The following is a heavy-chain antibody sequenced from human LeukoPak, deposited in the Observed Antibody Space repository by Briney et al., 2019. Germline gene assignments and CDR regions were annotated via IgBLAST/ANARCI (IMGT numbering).Heavy chain of an antibody. J-gene: IGHJ4*02. D-gene: IGHD4-17*01. V-gene: IGHV4-4*07. CDR2: IYTSGST. Sequence: SETLSLTCTVSGGSISSYSWSWIRQPAGKGLEWIGHIYTSGSTNYNPSLKSRVTMSVDTSKNQFSLKLSSVTAADTAVYYCARGYGDFRVEGRYFHSWGQGTLVTVSS. CDR1: GGSISSYS. CDR3: ARGYGDFRVEGRYFHS.